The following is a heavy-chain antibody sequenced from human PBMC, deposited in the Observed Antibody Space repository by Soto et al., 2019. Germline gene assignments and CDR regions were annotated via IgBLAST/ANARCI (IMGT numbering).Heavy chain of an antibody. CDR3: ARHFSVDYFDY. CDR1: GDSITSNSYF. J-gene: IGHJ4*02. Sequence: SETLSLTCPVSGDSITSNSYFWAWIRQPPGKGLEWIGSIYYSGTTYYNPSLNSRVTISVDRSKNQFSLKLRSVTAADTAVYYCARHFSVDYFDYWGQGALVTVSS. V-gene: IGHV4-39*01. CDR2: IYYSGTT.